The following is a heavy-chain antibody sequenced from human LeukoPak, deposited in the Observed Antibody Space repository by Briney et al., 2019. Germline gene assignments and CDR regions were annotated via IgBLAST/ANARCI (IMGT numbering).Heavy chain of an antibody. Sequence: PGGSLRLSCAASGFTVSSNYMSWVRQAPGKGLEWVSVIYSGGSTYYADSVKGRFTISRDNSKNTLYLQMNSLRAEDTAVYYCARWGLGGGDHYYFDYWGQGTLVTVSS. J-gene: IGHJ4*02. D-gene: IGHD2-21*02. CDR1: GFTVSSNY. CDR3: ARWGLGGGDHYYFDY. V-gene: IGHV3-66*01. CDR2: IYSGGST.